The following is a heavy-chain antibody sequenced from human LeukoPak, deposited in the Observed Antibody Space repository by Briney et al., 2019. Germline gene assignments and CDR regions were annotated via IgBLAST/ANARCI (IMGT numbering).Heavy chain of an antibody. V-gene: IGHV1-18*01. Sequence: ASVKVSCKASGYTFTSYGISWVRQAPGQGLEWMGWISAYNGNTNYAQKLQDRVTMTTDTSTSTAYMELRSLRSDDTAVYYCARGSYDSSGYYYYYYYMDVWGKGTTVTISS. CDR1: GYTFTSYG. D-gene: IGHD3-22*01. CDR2: ISAYNGNT. CDR3: ARGSYDSSGYYYYYYYMDV. J-gene: IGHJ6*03.